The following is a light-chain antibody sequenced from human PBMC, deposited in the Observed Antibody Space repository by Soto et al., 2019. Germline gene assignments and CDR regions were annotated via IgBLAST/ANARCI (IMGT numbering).Light chain of an antibody. CDR2: DVS. CDR3: CSYVGSNNYV. V-gene: IGLV2-11*01. Sequence: QSVLTQPRSVSGSPGQSVTVSCIGTSSDVGDYNSVSWYQQHPGKAPKLMIYDVSKRPSGVPDRFSGSKSGNTASLTISGLQAEDEADYYCCSYVGSNNYVFGTGTKVTVL. J-gene: IGLJ1*01. CDR1: SSDVGDYNS.